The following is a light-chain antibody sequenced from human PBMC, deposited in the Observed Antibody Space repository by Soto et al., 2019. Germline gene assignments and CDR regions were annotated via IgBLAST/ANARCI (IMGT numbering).Light chain of an antibody. CDR1: SSNIGSNT. CDR2: SNN. V-gene: IGLV1-44*01. Sequence: QSVLTQQTSASGTPGQRVTISCSGSSSNIGSNTVNWYQQLPGTAPKLLIYSNNQRPSGVPDRFSGSKSGTSASLAISGLQSEDEADYYCAAWDDSLNGYVFGTGTKLTVL. CDR3: AAWDDSLNGYV. J-gene: IGLJ1*01.